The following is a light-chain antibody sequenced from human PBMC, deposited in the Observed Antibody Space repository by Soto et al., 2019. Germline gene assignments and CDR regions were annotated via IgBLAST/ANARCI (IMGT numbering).Light chain of an antibody. Sequence: QSALTQPPSVSGAPGQRVTISCTGSSSNIGAGYGVHWYQQLPGTAPKLLIYINNNRPSGVPDRFSGSKSGTSASLAITGLQPEDEADYYCQSYDSSLSAPVVFGGGTKLTVL. CDR2: INN. CDR3: QSYDSSLSAPVV. J-gene: IGLJ2*01. CDR1: SSNIGAGYG. V-gene: IGLV1-40*01.